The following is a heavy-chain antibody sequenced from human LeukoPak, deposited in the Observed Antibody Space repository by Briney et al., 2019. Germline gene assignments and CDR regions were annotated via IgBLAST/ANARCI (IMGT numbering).Heavy chain of an antibody. J-gene: IGHJ4*02. Sequence: QAGGSLRLSCAASGFTFSSYAMSWVRRAPGKGLEWVSAISGSGGSTYYADSVKGRFTISRDNSKNTLYLQMNSLRAEDTAVYYCANSFTPREQWLIPLDYWGQGTLVTVSS. CDR1: GFTFSSYA. CDR3: ANSFTPREQWLIPLDY. V-gene: IGHV3-23*01. CDR2: ISGSGGST. D-gene: IGHD6-19*01.